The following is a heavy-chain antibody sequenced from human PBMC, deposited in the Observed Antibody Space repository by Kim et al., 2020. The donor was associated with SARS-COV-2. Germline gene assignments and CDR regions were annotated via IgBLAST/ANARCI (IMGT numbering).Heavy chain of an antibody. CDR3: AYSSGWYYNWFDP. CDR2: IYYSGST. CDR1: GGSISSGGYY. V-gene: IGHV4-31*03. D-gene: IGHD6-19*01. Sequence: SETLSLTCTVSGGSISSGGYYWSWIRQHPGKGLEWIGYIYYSGSTYYNPSLKSRVTISVDTSKNQFSLKLSSVTAADTAVYYCAYSSGWYYNWFDPWGQGTLVTVSS. J-gene: IGHJ5*02.